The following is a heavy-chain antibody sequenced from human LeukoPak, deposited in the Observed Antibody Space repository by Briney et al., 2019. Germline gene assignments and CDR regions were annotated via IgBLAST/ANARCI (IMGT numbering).Heavy chain of an antibody. D-gene: IGHD3/OR15-3a*01. CDR2: ISIDGKKS. CDR1: GFNFNNYD. Sequence: GGSLRLSCAASGFNFNNYDMRWVRQAPGKGLEWVAVISIDGKKSYYADSVKGRFTISRDNSKSTLFLQMNSLRAEDTAVYFCAKAAGKENGYDFFFQHWGQGTLVTVSS. V-gene: IGHV3-30*18. J-gene: IGHJ1*01. CDR3: AKAAGKENGYDFFFQH.